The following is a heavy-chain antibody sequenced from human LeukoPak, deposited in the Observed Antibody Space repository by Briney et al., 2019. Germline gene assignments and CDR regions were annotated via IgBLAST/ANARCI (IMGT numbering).Heavy chain of an antibody. CDR1: GYTFTGYY. CDR3: ARESWGNYDSSGYPDY. J-gene: IGHJ4*02. D-gene: IGHD3-22*01. V-gene: IGHV1-2*02. CDR2: INPNSGGT. Sequence: ASVKVSCKASGYTFTGYYMHWVRQAPGHGLEWMGWINPNSGGTNYAQKFQGRVTMTRDTSISTAYMELSRLRSDDTAVYYGARESWGNYDSSGYPDYWGQGTLVTVSS.